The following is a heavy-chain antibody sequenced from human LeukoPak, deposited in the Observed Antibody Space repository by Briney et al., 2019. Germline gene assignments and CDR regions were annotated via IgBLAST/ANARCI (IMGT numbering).Heavy chain of an antibody. D-gene: IGHD2-21*02. CDR1: GYTFTSYY. Sequence: SVKLSCKASGYTFTSYYIHWVRLAPGQGLEWMGIINPSGGTTSYSHKFQDRVTMTRDTSTSTIYMELSSLRSEDTALYYCARDVAVVTATQAKAFDIWGQGTMVTVSS. J-gene: IGHJ3*02. V-gene: IGHV1-46*01. CDR2: INPSGGTT. CDR3: ARDVAVVTATQAKAFDI.